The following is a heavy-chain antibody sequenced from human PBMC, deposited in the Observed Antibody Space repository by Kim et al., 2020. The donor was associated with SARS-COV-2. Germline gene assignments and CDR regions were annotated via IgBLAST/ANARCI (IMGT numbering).Heavy chain of an antibody. Sequence: GSTYYNPSLKSRVTISVDTSKNQFSLKLSSVTAADTAVYYCARVTGPVDYWGQGTLVTVSS. CDR3: ARVTGPVDY. CDR2: GST. J-gene: IGHJ4*02. V-gene: IGHV4-31*02.